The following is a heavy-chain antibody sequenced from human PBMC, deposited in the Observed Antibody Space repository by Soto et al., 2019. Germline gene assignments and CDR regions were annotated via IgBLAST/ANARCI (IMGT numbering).Heavy chain of an antibody. Sequence: QLQLQESGSRLVKPSQTLSLTCAVSGGSIISGGHSWTWIRQPPGKGLEWIGYISHTGGTYFKPSLRSRVVISVDRSKNQFSLKLNSVTAADTAVYYCARLNGDPDYWGQGILVTVSS. J-gene: IGHJ4*02. V-gene: IGHV4-30-2*01. CDR1: GGSIISGGHS. CDR3: ARLNGDPDY. D-gene: IGHD2-8*01. CDR2: ISHTGGT.